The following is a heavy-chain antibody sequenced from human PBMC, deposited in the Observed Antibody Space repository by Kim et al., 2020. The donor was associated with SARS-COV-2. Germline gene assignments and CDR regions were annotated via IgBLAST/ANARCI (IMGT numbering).Heavy chain of an antibody. CDR1: GYTFSAFY. J-gene: IGHJ4*02. CDR3: ARGSMEWELPFGY. D-gene: IGHD1-26*01. V-gene: IGHV1-2*06. CDR2: INPNSGDT. Sequence: ASVKVSCKASGYTFSAFYMHWVRQAHGQGLEWMGRINPNSGDTNYAQKFQGRVTMTRDTSISTTYMELSSLTSDDTAVYYCARGSMEWELPFGYWGQGTLVTVSS.